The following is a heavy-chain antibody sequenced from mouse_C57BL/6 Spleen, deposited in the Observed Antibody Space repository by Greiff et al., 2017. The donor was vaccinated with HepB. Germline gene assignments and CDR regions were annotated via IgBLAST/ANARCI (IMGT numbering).Heavy chain of an antibody. CDR1: GYTFTSYW. CDR3: ARSTMVHYYFDY. D-gene: IGHD2-2*01. CDR2: IDPSDSET. J-gene: IGHJ2*01. Sequence: VQLQQPGAELVRPGSSVKLSCKASGYTFTSYWMHWVKQRPIQGLEWIGNIDPSDSETHYNQKFKDKATLTVDKSSSTAYMQLSSLTSEDSAVYYCARSTMVHYYFDYWGQGTTLTVSS. V-gene: IGHV1-52*01.